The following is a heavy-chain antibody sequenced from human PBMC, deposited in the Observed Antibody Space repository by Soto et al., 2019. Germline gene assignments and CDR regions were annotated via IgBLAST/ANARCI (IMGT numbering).Heavy chain of an antibody. J-gene: IGHJ4*02. D-gene: IGHD2-2*01. Sequence: GESLKISCKGSGYSFTSYWIGWVRQMPGKGLEWMGIIYPGDSDTRYSPSFQGQVTISADKSISTAYLQWSSLKASDTAMYYCAKSPRGIVVVPAYFDYWGQGTLVTVSS. CDR3: AKSPRGIVVVPAYFDY. CDR2: IYPGDSDT. V-gene: IGHV5-51*01. CDR1: GYSFTSYW.